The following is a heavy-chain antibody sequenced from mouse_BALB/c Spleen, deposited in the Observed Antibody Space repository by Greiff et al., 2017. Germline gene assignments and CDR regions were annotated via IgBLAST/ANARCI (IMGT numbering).Heavy chain of an antibody. CDR2: ISSGGSYT. CDR3: ARGGSTMITTEDFAY. V-gene: IGHV5-9-3*01. D-gene: IGHD2-4*01. Sequence: EVKLMESGGGLVKPGGSLKLSCAASGFTFSSYAMSWVRQTPEKRLEWVATISSGGSYTYYPDSVKGRFTISRDNAKNTLYLQMSSLRSEDTAMYYCARGGSTMITTEDFAYWGQGTLVNVSA. CDR1: GFTFSSYA. J-gene: IGHJ3*01.